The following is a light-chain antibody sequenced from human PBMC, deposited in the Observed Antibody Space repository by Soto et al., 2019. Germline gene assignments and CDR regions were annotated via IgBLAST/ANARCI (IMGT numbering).Light chain of an antibody. CDR2: SAS. V-gene: IGKV3-20*01. CDR1: QSVSTWY. CDR3: QQYGDSPT. J-gene: IGKJ2*01. Sequence: EIVLTQSPGTLSLSPGERATLTCRASQSVSTWYLAWYQQKPGQAPRLLISSASNRATGIPDRFSGSGSGTDFTLTISRLDADDFAVYFCQQYGDSPTFGRGTKLEIK.